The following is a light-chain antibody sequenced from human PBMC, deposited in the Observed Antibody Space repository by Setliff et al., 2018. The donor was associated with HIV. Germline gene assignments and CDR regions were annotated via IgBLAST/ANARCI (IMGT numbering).Light chain of an antibody. Sequence: QSVLTQPPSVSGAPGQRVTVSCTGSSSNIGAGFDVHWYQQLPGTAPKLLIYDNNNRPSGVPDRFSGSKSANTASLTISGLQAEDEADYYCCSSAGTYTYVFGTGTKV. CDR3: CSSAGTYTYV. V-gene: IGLV1-40*01. CDR2: DNN. CDR1: SSNIGAGFD. J-gene: IGLJ1*01.